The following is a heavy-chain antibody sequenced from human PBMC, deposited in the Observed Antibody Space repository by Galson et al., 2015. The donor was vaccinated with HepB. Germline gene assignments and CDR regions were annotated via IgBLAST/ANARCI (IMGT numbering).Heavy chain of an antibody. CDR3: AKDLYGRDYGDERGGYYFDY. J-gene: IGHJ4*02. D-gene: IGHD4-17*01. V-gene: IGHV3-23*01. CDR2: ISGSGGST. Sequence: SLRLSCAASGFTFSSYAMSWVRQAPGKGLEWVSAISGSGGSTYYADSVKGRFTISRDNSKNTLYLQMNSLRAEDTAVYYCAKDLYGRDYGDERGGYYFDYWGQGTLVTVSS. CDR1: GFTFSSYA.